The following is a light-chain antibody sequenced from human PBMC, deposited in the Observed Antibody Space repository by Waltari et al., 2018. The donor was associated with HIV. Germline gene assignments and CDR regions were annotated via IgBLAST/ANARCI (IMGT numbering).Light chain of an antibody. CDR3: CSYAGSSTFWV. CDR2: EVS. J-gene: IGLJ3*02. Sequence: QSALTQPASVSGSPGQSITIPCTGTSSDVGSYNLVSWYQQHPGKAPKLMIYEVSKRPAVVSNRFSGSKSGNTASLTISGLQAEDEADDYCCSYAGSSTFWVVGGGTKLTVL. CDR1: SSDVGSYNL. V-gene: IGLV2-23*02.